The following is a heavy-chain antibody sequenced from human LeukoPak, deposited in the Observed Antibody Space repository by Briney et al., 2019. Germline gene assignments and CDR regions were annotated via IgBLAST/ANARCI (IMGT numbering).Heavy chain of an antibody. CDR2: IIPIFGTA. J-gene: IGHJ3*02. Sequence: SVKVSCKASGGTFSSYAISWVRQAPGQGLGWMGGIIPIFGTANYAQKFQGRVTITTDESTSTAYMELSSLRSEDTAVYYCARDRGGYCSSTSCYYDAFDTWGQGTMVTVSS. CDR1: GGTFSSYA. V-gene: IGHV1-69*05. D-gene: IGHD2-2*01. CDR3: ARDRGGYCSSTSCYYDAFDT.